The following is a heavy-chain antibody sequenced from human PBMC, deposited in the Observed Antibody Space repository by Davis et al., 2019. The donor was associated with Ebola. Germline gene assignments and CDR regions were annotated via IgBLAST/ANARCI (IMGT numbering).Heavy chain of an antibody. V-gene: IGHV3-74*01. CDR2: IKTDGSTT. CDR1: GFTFSNYY. CDR3: TRVTGYDKPIEY. J-gene: IGHJ4*02. D-gene: IGHD5-12*01. Sequence: GESLKISCAASGFTFSNYYLHWVRQAPGKGLEWVARIKTDGSTTRYADSVKGRFTISRDNDKNTLYLQMNSLRAEDTGIYYCTRVTGYDKPIEYWGQGTLVTVSS.